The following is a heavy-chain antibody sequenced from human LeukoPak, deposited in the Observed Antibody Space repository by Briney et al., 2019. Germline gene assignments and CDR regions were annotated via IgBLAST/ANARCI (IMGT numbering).Heavy chain of an antibody. D-gene: IGHD2/OR15-2a*01. J-gene: IGHJ4*02. CDR1: GFTFSNYW. Sequence: GGSLRLSCAASGFTFSNYWMSWVRQAPGKGLEWVANINQDGSDEYYADSVKGRFTISKDNAKNTVYLQMNSLRAEDTAVYYCVSFYETYWGRGTLVTVSS. V-gene: IGHV3-7*01. CDR3: VSFYETY. CDR2: INQDGSDE.